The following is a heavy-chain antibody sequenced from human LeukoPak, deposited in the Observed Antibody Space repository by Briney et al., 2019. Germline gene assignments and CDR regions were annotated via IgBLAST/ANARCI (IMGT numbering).Heavy chain of an antibody. CDR2: ISSSGSII. J-gene: IGHJ4*02. V-gene: IGHV3-11*01. D-gene: IGHD3-10*01. CDR3: AKDMSYYGSGSSIDC. Sequence: GGSLRLSCAASGFTFSDYYMSWIRQAPGKGLEWVSYISSSGSIIYYADSVKGRFTISRDNAKNSLYLQMNSLRAEDTALYYCAKDMSYYGSGSSIDCWGQGTLVTVSS. CDR1: GFTFSDYY.